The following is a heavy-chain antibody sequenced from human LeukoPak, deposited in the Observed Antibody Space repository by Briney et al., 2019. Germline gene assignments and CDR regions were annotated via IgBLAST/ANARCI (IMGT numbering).Heavy chain of an antibody. V-gene: IGHV3-23*01. D-gene: IGHD6-13*01. CDR3: ARSIAAEVGLDY. CDR1: GFSFSNFG. CDR2: LSGSGGDT. Sequence: GGTLRLSCAASGFSFSNFGMSWVRQAPGKGLEWVSSLSGSGGDTYYADSVKGRFSISRDNSKNTLYLQMNSLRAEDTAVYYCARSIAAEVGLDYWGQGTLVTVSS. J-gene: IGHJ4*02.